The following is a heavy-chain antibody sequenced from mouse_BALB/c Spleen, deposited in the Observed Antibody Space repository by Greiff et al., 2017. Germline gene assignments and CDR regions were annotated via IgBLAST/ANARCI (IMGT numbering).Heavy chain of an antibody. V-gene: IGHV1-9*01. CDR1: GYTFSSYW. CDR3: ARRGDYGSSPAWFAY. Sequence: QVQLQQSGAELMKPGASVKISCKATGYTFSSYWIEWVKQRPGHGLEWIGEILPGSGSTNYNEKFKGKATFTADTSSNTAYMQLSSLTSEDSAVYYCARRGDYGSSPAWFAYWGQGTLVTVSA. J-gene: IGHJ3*01. D-gene: IGHD1-1*01. CDR2: ILPGSGST.